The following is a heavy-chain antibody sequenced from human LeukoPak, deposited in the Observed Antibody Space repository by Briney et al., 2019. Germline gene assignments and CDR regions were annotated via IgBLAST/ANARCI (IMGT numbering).Heavy chain of an antibody. V-gene: IGHV1-2*02. Sequence: ASVTVSCKASGYTFTGYYMHWVRQAPGQGLEWMGWINPNSGGTNYAQKFQGRVNMTRDTSISTAYMELSRLRSDDTAVYYCAGGVAVSGPDGMDVWGQGATVTASS. CDR1: GYTFTGYY. CDR3: AGGVAVSGPDGMDV. D-gene: IGHD6-19*01. CDR2: INPNSGGT. J-gene: IGHJ6*02.